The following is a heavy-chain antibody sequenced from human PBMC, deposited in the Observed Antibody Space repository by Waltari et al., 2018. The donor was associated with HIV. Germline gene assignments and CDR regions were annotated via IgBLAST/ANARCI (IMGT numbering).Heavy chain of an antibody. CDR1: GGSISSGSYY. CDR2: IYTSGST. CDR3: ARDFGRPTYYYDSSGYGVAFDI. D-gene: IGHD3-22*01. J-gene: IGHJ3*02. V-gene: IGHV4-61*02. Sequence: QVQLQESGPGLVKPSQTLSLTCTVSGGSISSGSYYWSWIRQPAGKGLEWIGRIYTSGSTNYNPSLKSRVTISVDTSKNQCSLKLSSVTAADTAVYYCARDFGRPTYYYDSSGYGVAFDIWGQGTMVTVSS.